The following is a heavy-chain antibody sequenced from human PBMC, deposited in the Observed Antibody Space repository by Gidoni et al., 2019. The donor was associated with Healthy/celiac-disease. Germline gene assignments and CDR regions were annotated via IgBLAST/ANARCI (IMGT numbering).Heavy chain of an antibody. CDR3: AKGGCGGDCGYFQH. V-gene: IGHV3-30*18. D-gene: IGHD2-21*02. CDR1: GFTFSSYG. J-gene: IGHJ1*01. Sequence: QFQLVESGGGVVPPGRSLRLSCAASGFTFSSYGMHWVRRAPGKGLEWVAVISYDGSNKYYADSVKGRFTISRDNSKNTLYLQMNSLRAEDTAVYYCAKGGCGGDCGYFQHWGQGTLVTVSS. CDR2: ISYDGSNK.